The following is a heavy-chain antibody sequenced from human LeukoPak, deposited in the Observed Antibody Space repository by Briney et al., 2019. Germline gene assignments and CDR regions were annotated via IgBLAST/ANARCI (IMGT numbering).Heavy chain of an antibody. Sequence: GGSLRLPCAASGFTFSSYAMSWVRQAPGKGLEWVSAISGSGGSTYYADSVKGRFTISRDNSKNTLYLQMNSLRAEDTAVYYCAKGRTVANLRGYWGQGTLVTVSS. CDR3: AKGRTVANLRGY. D-gene: IGHD4-23*01. CDR2: ISGSGGST. J-gene: IGHJ4*02. V-gene: IGHV3-23*01. CDR1: GFTFSSYA.